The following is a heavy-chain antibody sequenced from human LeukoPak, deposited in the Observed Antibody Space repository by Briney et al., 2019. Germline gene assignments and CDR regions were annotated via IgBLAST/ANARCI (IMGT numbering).Heavy chain of an antibody. D-gene: IGHD3-16*01. CDR3: TRGAGWLIDY. J-gene: IGHJ4*02. CDR1: DDSICDYY. V-gene: IGHV4-59*01. Sequence: PSETLSLTCTVSDDSICDYYRGWIRQPPGKGLEWIGYFRNSGTSTYNPSLKSRVTISADTSKNQFSLKPNSLTTADTAVYYCTRGAGWLIDYWGQGILVTVSS. CDR2: FRNSGTS.